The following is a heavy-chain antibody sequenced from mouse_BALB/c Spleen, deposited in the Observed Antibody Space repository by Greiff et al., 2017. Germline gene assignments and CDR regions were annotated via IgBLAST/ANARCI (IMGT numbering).Heavy chain of an antibody. J-gene: IGHJ4*01. CDR1: GYTFTSYW. D-gene: IGHD3-3*01. Sequence: VKLQQPGAELVKPGASVKLSCKASGYTFTSYWMHWVKQRPGQGLEWIGEINPSNGRTNYNEKFKSKATLTVDKSSSTAYMQLSSLTSEDSAVYYCARSEGIYAMDYWGQGTSVTVSS. CDR3: ARSEGIYAMDY. V-gene: IGHV1S81*02. CDR2: INPSNGRT.